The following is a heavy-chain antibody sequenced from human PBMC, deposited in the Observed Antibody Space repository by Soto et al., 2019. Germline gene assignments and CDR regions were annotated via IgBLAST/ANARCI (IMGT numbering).Heavy chain of an antibody. CDR3: ARDSSNGSGSYLDY. V-gene: IGHV3-33*01. J-gene: IGHJ4*02. CDR2: IWYDGSNK. D-gene: IGHD3-10*01. CDR1: GFTFSNYG. Sequence: GGSRRLSCAASGFTFSNYGMHWVRQAPGKGLEWVAVIWYDGSNKYYADSVKGRFTISRDNSKNTLYVQMNSLRAEDTAVYYCARDSSNGSGSYLDYWGQGTLVTVYS.